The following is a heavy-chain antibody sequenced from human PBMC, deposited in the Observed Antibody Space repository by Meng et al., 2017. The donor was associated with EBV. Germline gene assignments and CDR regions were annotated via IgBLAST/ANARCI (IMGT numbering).Heavy chain of an antibody. D-gene: IGHD3-22*01. CDR2: ISAYNGNT. Sequence: QVKLVQSGAEVEKPWASVKVPCKASGYTFTSYGISWVRQAPGQGLEWMGWISAYNGNTNYAQKLQGRVTMTTDTSTSTAYMELRSLRSDDTAVYYCARDGRLYDTPSPFDYWGQGTLVTVSS. CDR1: GYTFTSYG. CDR3: ARDGRLYDTPSPFDY. J-gene: IGHJ4*02. V-gene: IGHV1-18*01.